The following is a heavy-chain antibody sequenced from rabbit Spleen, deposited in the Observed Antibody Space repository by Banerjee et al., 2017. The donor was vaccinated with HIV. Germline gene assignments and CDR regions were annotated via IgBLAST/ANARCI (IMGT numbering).Heavy chain of an antibody. D-gene: IGHD8-1*01. V-gene: IGHV1S45*01. J-gene: IGHJ6*01. CDR1: GVSFSGSSY. CDR3: ARDTGSSFSSYGMDL. CDR2: IDAGSSGFT. Sequence: QEQLEESGGDLVKPGASLTLTCIASGVSFSGSSYMCWVRQAPGKGLEWIACIDAGSSGFTYFASWAKGRFTISKTSSTTVTLQMTSLTAADTATYFCARDTGSSFSSYGMDLWGPGTLVTV.